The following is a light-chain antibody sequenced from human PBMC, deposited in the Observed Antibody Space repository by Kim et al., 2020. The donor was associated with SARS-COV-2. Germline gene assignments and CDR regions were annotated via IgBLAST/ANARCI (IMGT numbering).Light chain of an antibody. CDR1: QSVSSN. CDR3: QQYNNWPLT. J-gene: IGKJ4*01. Sequence: VSQGERATRAWGASQSVSSNLAWYQQKPGQAPRLLIYGASTGATGIPARCSGSGSGTEFTLTISRLQSEDLAVYYCQQYNNWPLTFGGGTKVDIK. CDR2: GAS. V-gene: IGKV3-15*01.